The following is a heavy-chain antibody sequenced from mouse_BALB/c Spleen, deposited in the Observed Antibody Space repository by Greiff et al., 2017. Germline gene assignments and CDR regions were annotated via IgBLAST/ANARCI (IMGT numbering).Heavy chain of an antibody. V-gene: IGHV3-2*02. Sequence: EVKLQESGPGLVKPSQSLSLTCTVTGYSITSDYAWNWIRQFPGNKLEWMGYISYSGSTSYNPSLKSRISITRDTSKNQFFLQLNSVTTEDTATYYCARYPIHYYGVYWYFDVWGAGTTVTVSS. J-gene: IGHJ1*01. CDR1: GYSITSDYA. D-gene: IGHD1-2*01. CDR2: ISYSGST. CDR3: ARYPIHYYGVYWYFDV.